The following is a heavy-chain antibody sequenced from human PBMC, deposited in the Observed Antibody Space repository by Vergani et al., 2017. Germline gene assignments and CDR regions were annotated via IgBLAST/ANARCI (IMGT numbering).Heavy chain of an antibody. D-gene: IGHD2/OR15-2a*01. V-gene: IGHV3-30*02. J-gene: IGHJ4*01. CDR1: GFTFNSYG. CDR2: IRSDESRR. Sequence: QVQLVESGGGVVQPGKSLRLSCAASGFTFNSYGMHWVRQAPGKGLEWVASIRSDESRRYYGDSMEGPFTISRDNSKNTLYLQMHSLRAEDTAIYYCVKEKIDLGSYFFDAWGHGILVTVSS. CDR3: VKEKIDLGSYFFDA.